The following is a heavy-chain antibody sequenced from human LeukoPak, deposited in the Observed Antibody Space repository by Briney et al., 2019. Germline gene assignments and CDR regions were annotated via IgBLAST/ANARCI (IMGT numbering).Heavy chain of an antibody. V-gene: IGHV3-30*02. Sequence: GGSLRLSCAASGFTFSSYGMHWVRQAPGKGLEWVAFIRYDGSNKYYADSVKGRFTISRDNSKNTLYLQMNSLRAEDTAVYYCAKDRGSYRNGEGYFDYWGQGTLVTVSS. CDR2: IRYDGSNK. D-gene: IGHD1-26*01. CDR3: AKDRGSYRNGEGYFDY. J-gene: IGHJ4*02. CDR1: GFTFSSYG.